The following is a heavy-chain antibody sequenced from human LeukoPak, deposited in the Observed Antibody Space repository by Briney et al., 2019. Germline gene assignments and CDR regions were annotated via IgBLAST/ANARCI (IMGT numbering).Heavy chain of an antibody. J-gene: IGHJ4*02. CDR1: GYTFTDYY. Sequence: GASVKVSCKASGYTFTDYYIHWVQQAPGRGLEWMGRFDPGDGEVFYADIFQGRIVISADTSIDTAYLELSNLRSEDTALYYSATSPGTYYNYWGQGTLVTVSS. V-gene: IGHV1-69-2*01. D-gene: IGHD1-26*01. CDR3: ATSPGTYYNY. CDR2: FDPGDGEV.